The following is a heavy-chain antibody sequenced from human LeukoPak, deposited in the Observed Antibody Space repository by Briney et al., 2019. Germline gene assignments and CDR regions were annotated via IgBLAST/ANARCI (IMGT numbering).Heavy chain of an antibody. CDR3: ARLDEDFYYDGSGYYF. CDR2: IYPGDSET. D-gene: IGHD3-22*01. J-gene: IGHJ4*02. V-gene: IGHV5-51*01. CDR1: GYRFTNYR. Sequence: GESLKISCRGSGYRFTNYRIAWVRQMPGKGLEWMGIIYPGDSETTYSPSFQGQDTISVDKSINTAYLQWSSLKTSDTAMYYCARLDEDFYYDGSGYYFWGQGTLVTVSS.